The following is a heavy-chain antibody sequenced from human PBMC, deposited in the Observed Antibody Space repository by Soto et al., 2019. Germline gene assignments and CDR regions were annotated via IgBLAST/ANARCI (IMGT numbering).Heavy chain of an antibody. CDR3: AGSTVWVGELYFNGFDP. CDR1: GYTFTSYG. D-gene: IGHD3-10*01. CDR2: ISAYNGNT. Sequence: QVQLVQSGAEVKKPGASVKVSCKASGYTFTSYGISWVRQAPGQGLEWMGWISAYNGNTNYAQKLQGRVTMTTDTSTSTAYMELRRLRSDDTAVYYCAGSTVWVGELYFNGFDPWGQGTLVTVSS. V-gene: IGHV1-18*01. J-gene: IGHJ5*02.